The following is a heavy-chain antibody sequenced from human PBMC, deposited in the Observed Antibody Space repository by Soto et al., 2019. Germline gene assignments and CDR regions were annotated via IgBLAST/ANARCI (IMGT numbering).Heavy chain of an antibody. CDR2: IGGSGGNT. D-gene: IGHD4-4*01. Sequence: EVQLLESGGGLVQPGGSLRLSCAASGFIFNAYPMTWVRQAPRKGLEWVSAIGGSGGNTYYAASVKGRFTISRDNSKDTVDLEMNRLRVDDTAVYFCARVASDYINSADHWGQGILVTVSS. V-gene: IGHV3-23*01. J-gene: IGHJ4*02. CDR1: GFIFNAYP. CDR3: ARVASDYINSADH.